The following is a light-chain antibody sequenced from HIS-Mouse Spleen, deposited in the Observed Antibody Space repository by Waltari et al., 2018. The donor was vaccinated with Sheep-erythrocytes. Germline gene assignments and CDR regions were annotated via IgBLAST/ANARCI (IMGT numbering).Light chain of an antibody. CDR1: SSDVGGYTY. CDR3: CSYAGSYNHV. CDR2: DVS. Sequence: QSALTQPRSVSGSPGQSVTIPCTGTSSDVGGYTYVSWYQQHPGKAPKRMIYDVSKRPSGVPDRFSGSKSGNTASLTISGLQAEDEADYYCCSYAGSYNHVFATGTKVTVL. V-gene: IGLV2-11*01. J-gene: IGLJ1*01.